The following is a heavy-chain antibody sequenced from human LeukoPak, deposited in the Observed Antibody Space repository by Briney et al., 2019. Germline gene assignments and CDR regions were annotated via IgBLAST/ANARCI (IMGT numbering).Heavy chain of an antibody. CDR1: GFTFSSYS. V-gene: IGHV3-48*04. Sequence: GGSLRLSCAASGFTFSSYSMNWIRQAPGKGPEWISYISPSGTTIYYADSVKGRFTISRDNAKDSLYLQMNSLRAEDTAVYYCSRDPRLLDYWGQGTLVTVSS. CDR2: ISPSGTTI. J-gene: IGHJ4*02. CDR3: SRDPRLLDY.